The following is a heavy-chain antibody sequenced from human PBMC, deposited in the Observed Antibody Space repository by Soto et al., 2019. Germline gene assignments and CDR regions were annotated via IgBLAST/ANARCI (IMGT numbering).Heavy chain of an antibody. CDR3: ARILAAPDYFGMDV. D-gene: IGHD6-13*01. CDR1: GFSLNTSGMC. CDR2: IDWDDDK. V-gene: IGHV2-70*17. J-gene: IGHJ6*02. Sequence: SGPTLVNPTQTLTLTCTFSGFSLNTSGMCVSWIRQPPGKALEWLARIDWDDDKFYSTSLKTRLTISNGTSKNQVVLTMTNMDPVDTSIYFCARILAAPDYFGMDVWGQGTMVTVSS.